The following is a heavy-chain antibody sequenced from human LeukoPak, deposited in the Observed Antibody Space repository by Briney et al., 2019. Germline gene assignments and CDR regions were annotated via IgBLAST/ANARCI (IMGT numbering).Heavy chain of an antibody. D-gene: IGHD6-25*01. CDR1: GFTFSTYA. V-gene: IGHV3-23*01. CDR3: AKDRTSRITAADY. J-gene: IGHJ4*02. CDR2: VSGSGAGT. Sequence: GGSLRLSCAASGFTFSTYAMHWVRQAPGPGMEWVSSVSGSGAGTYYADSVKGRFTISRDNSKSTLYLQMNSLRAEDTAVYYCAKDRTSRITAADYWGQGTLVTVSS.